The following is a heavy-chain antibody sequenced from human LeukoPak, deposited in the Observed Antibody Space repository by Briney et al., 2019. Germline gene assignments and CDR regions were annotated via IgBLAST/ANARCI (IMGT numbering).Heavy chain of an antibody. Sequence: SETLSLTCAVYGGSFSGYYWSWIRQPPGKGLEWIGEINHSGSTNYNPSLKSRVTISVDTSKNQFSLKLSSVTAADTAVYYCARRGRYNWSDSHRVDYWGQGTLVTVSS. J-gene: IGHJ4*02. V-gene: IGHV4-34*01. CDR3: ARRGRYNWSDSHRVDY. CDR2: INHSGST. D-gene: IGHD1-1*01. CDR1: GGSFSGYY.